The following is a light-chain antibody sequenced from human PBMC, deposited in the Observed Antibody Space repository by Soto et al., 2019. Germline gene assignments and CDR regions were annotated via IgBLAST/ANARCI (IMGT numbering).Light chain of an antibody. CDR3: QQYGGSPRT. CDR1: QRVSSSY. J-gene: IGKJ1*01. Sequence: EIVLTQCPGTLSLSPGESALLSFRASQRVSSSYLAWYQQRRGQAPRVLIHGASTRATGIPDRFSGSGSGTDFTLTITRLEPEDFAVYYCQQYGGSPRTFGQGTKVDIK. CDR2: GAS. V-gene: IGKV3-20*01.